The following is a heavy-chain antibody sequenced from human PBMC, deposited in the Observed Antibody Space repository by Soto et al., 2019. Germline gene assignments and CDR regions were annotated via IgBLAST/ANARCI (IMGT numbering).Heavy chain of an antibody. V-gene: IGHV4-59*12. CDR1: GGSISSYY. D-gene: IGHD2-15*01. Sequence: SETLSLTCTVSGGSISSYYWRWIRQPPGKGLEWIGNIYYSGSTNYNPSLKSRVTISGDTSKNKFSLKLSSVTAADTAGYYCGSLFFTLVAPRYFYSLGQGTLVTVSS. J-gene: IGHJ4*02. CDR2: IYYSGST. CDR3: GSLFFTLVAPRYFYS.